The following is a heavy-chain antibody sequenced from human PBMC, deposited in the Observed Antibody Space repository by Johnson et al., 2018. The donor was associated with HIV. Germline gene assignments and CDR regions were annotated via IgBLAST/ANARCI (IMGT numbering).Heavy chain of an antibody. CDR1: GFTFSDYY. V-gene: IGHV3-11*01. D-gene: IGHD3-22*01. CDR2: ISSSGSTI. J-gene: IGHJ3*02. CDR3: AKAYSAVVGDAFDI. Sequence: QVQLVESGGGLVQTGGSRRLSCAASGFTFSDYYMTWIRQAPGKGLEWVSYISSSGSTIYYADSVKGRFTISRDNAKNSLYLQMNSLRAEDTAVYYCAKAYSAVVGDAFDIWGQGTMVTVSS.